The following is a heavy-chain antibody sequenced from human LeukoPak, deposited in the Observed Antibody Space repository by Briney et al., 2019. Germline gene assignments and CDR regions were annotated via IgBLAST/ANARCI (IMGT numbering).Heavy chain of an antibody. Sequence: SETLSLTCTVSGGSISVYYWSWVRQPPGKGLEWMGYISHSGSINYNPSLQSRVTISIDTSNNQFSLNVRSATAADTAVYYCARSRDAYLLDYWGQGTLVTVSS. J-gene: IGHJ4*02. CDR3: ARSRDAYLLDY. CDR1: GGSISVYY. V-gene: IGHV4-59*01. D-gene: IGHD5-24*01. CDR2: ISHSGSI.